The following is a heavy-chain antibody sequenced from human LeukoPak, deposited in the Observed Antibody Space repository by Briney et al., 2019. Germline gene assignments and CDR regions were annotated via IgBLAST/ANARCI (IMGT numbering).Heavy chain of an antibody. Sequence: GSLRLSCAASGFTVSSNYMSWIRQPPGKGLEWIGSIYYSGSTYYNPSLKSRVTISVDTSKNQFSLKLSSVTAADTAVYYCARLLGVVINNWFDPWGQGTLVTVSS. V-gene: IGHV4-39*01. D-gene: IGHD3-3*01. CDR1: GFTVSSNY. J-gene: IGHJ5*02. CDR2: IYYSGST. CDR3: ARLLGVVINNWFDP.